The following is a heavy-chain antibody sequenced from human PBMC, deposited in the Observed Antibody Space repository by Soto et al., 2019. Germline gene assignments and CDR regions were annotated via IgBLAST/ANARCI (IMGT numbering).Heavy chain of an antibody. J-gene: IGHJ6*02. CDR3: AREGGYFDSSGAGVYHYHGVDV. D-gene: IGHD3-22*01. CDR1: VGPISTYF. V-gene: IGHV4-4*07. Sequence: SETLSLTCTVSVGPISTYFGSCIRQPAGGGLEWIGRIYTPGRTNYNPSLKSRVTMSMDTSRNKFSLKLSAVTAADKAVYHCAREGGYFDSSGAGVYHYHGVDVWGQGTKVT. CDR2: IYTPGRT.